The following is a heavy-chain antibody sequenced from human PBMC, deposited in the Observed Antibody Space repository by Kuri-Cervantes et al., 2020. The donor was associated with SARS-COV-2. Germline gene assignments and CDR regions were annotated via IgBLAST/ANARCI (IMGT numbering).Heavy chain of an antibody. V-gene: IGHV3-23*01. J-gene: IGHJ4*02. CDR2: ISGSGGSR. CDR3: ATERSPYYYDSSGHFDY. D-gene: IGHD3-22*01. CDR1: GFTFSSYA. Sequence: GGSLRLSCAASGFTFSSYAMSWVRQAPGKGLEWVSGISGSGGSRYYADSVKGRFAISRDNSKNTVYLQMNSLRAEDTAVYYCATERSPYYYDSSGHFDYWGQGTLVTVSS.